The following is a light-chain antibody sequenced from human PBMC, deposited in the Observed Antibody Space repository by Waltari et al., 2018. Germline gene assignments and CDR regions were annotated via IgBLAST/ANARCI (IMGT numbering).Light chain of an antibody. V-gene: IGLV1-47*01. CDR1: GSNIGSNY. J-gene: IGLJ3*02. Sequence: QSVLTQPPSASGTPGQRVTTSCSGSGSNIGSNYVSWYQQLPGTAPELLIYRNNPRPSGVPDRFSGSKSGTSASLAISGLRSEDEADYYCAAWDDSLTGTVFGGGTKLTVL. CDR2: RNN. CDR3: AAWDDSLTGTV.